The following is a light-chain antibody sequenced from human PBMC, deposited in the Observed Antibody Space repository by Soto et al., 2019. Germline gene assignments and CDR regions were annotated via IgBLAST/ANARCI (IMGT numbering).Light chain of an antibody. CDR2: EVS. CDR3: SSFTSTNTWV. CDR1: SSEVGGYNY. J-gene: IGLJ3*02. V-gene: IGLV2-14*01. Sequence: QSALTQPASVSGSPGQSITISCTGTSSEVGGYNYVSWYQQHPGKAPKLMIYEVSNRPSGVSNRFSGSKSGNTASLTISGLQAEDEADYYCSSFTSTNTWVFGGGTQLTVL.